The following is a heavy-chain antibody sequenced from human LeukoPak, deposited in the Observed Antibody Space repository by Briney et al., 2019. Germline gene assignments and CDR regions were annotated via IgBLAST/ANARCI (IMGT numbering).Heavy chain of an antibody. Sequence: ASVKVSCKSSGYTFANYGITWVRQAPGQGLEWMGWISAYNGNTNYAQKLQGRVTMTTDTSTSTAYMELRSLRSDDTAVYYCARRDVSSYWFDPWGQGTLVTVSS. CDR2: ISAYNGNT. CDR3: ARRDVSSYWFDP. V-gene: IGHV1-18*01. J-gene: IGHJ5*02. CDR1: GYTFANYG. D-gene: IGHD3-16*01.